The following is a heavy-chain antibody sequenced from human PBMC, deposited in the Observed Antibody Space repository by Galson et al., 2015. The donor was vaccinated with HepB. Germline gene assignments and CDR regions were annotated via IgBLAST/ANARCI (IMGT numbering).Heavy chain of an antibody. D-gene: IGHD4-17*01. CDR2: ISGSGGST. J-gene: IGHJ6*02. CDR1: GFTFSSYA. CDR3: AKVTYPYGDYGYGMDV. V-gene: IGHV3-23*01. Sequence: SLRLSCAASGFTFSSYAMSWVRQAPGKGLEWVSAISGSGGSTYYADSVKGRFTISRDNSKNTLYLQMNSLRAEDTAVYYCAKVTYPYGDYGYGMDVWGQGTTVTVSS.